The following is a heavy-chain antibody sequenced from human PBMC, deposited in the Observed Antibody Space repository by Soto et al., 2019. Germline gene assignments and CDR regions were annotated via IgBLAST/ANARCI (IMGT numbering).Heavy chain of an antibody. Sequence: PAKTLSLTCAVSVGSVTNSSYYWVWIRQSPGKGLEWIGSVYYRGRSYSKSSVKSRVTISVDTSKNRFSLSLNSVTASDTAVYFCVSQRTTVPTQAYFDYWGPGALVTVSS. CDR2: VYYRGRS. CDR3: VSQRTTVPTQAYFDY. D-gene: IGHD4-17*01. V-gene: IGHV4-39*01. J-gene: IGHJ4*02. CDR1: VGSVTNSSYY.